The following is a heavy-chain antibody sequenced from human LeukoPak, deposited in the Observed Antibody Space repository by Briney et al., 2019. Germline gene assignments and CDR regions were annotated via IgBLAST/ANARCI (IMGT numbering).Heavy chain of an antibody. V-gene: IGHV4-30-4*08. CDR1: GGSLSSGDYY. CDR3: VRPGFSCRRTSCYTDYYYYYMDV. CDR2: IYYSGST. D-gene: IGHD2-2*02. Sequence: SQTLSLTCTVSGGSLSSGDYYWSWIRQPPGKGLEWIGYIYYSGSTYYNPSLKSRVTISVDTSKNQFSLKLSSVTAADTAEYYCVRPGFSCRRTSCYTDYYYYYMDVWGKGTTVTISS. J-gene: IGHJ6*03.